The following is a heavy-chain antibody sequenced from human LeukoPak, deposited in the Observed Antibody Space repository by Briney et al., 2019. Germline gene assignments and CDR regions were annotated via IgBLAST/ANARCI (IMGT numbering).Heavy chain of an antibody. CDR3: ARGAAGYSYG. Sequence: SETLSLTCTVSGGSISSYYWSWIRQPPGKGLEWIGHIYYSGSTNYNPSLKSRVTISIDTSKNQFSLRLSSVTAADTAVYYCARGAAGYSYGWGQGTLVTVCS. J-gene: IGHJ4*02. CDR2: IYYSGST. V-gene: IGHV4-59*01. CDR1: GGSISSYY. D-gene: IGHD5-18*01.